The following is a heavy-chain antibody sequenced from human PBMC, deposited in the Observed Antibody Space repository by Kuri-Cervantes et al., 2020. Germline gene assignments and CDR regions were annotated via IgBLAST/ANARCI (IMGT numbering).Heavy chain of an antibody. V-gene: IGHV3-9*01. Sequence: SLKISCAASGFSFDDYAMHWVRQAPGKGLEWVSGISWNSGNIGYADSVKGRFTISRDNAKNSLYLEMNSLRAEDTALYYCAKDIVQGGYTGAVFDIWGQGTMVTVSS. D-gene: IGHD5-12*01. CDR3: AKDIVQGGYTGAVFDI. J-gene: IGHJ3*02. CDR1: GFSFDDYA. CDR2: ISWNSGNI.